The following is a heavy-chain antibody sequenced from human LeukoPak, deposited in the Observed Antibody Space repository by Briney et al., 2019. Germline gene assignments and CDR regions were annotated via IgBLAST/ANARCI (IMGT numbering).Heavy chain of an antibody. CDR2: ISDSGDIT. Sequence: GGSLRLSCAASGFTFSSYAMSWVRQAPRKGLEWVSAISDSGDITYYADSVKGRFTISRDNSKKTLYLQMNSLRAEDTAVYYCAKNQVGATRAPFDYWGQGTLVTVSS. CDR3: AKNQVGATRAPFDY. D-gene: IGHD1-26*01. CDR1: GFTFSSYA. V-gene: IGHV3-23*01. J-gene: IGHJ4*02.